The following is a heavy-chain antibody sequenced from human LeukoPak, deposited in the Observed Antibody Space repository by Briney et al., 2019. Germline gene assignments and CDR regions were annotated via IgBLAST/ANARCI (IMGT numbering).Heavy chain of an antibody. Sequence: GGSLRLSCAASGFTFSDAWLSRVRQAPGKGPEWVGRIKSSADGGATDYAAPVKGRFTVSRDDSKDTLYLHMNSLKTEDTAVYYCSLRYCSGTSCPGYWGQGTLVTVSS. V-gene: IGHV3-15*01. D-gene: IGHD2-8*02. CDR1: GFTFSDAW. J-gene: IGHJ4*02. CDR2: IKSSADGGAT. CDR3: SLRYCSGTSCPGY.